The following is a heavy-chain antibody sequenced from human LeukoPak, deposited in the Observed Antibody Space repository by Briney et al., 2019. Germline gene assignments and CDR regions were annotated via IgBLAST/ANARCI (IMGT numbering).Heavy chain of an antibody. Sequence: HPGGSLRLSCAASGFTVSSKYMSWVRQAPGKGLEWVSVIYRGGSTYYADSVKGRFTISRDNSKNTVDLQMNSLRVEDTAVYYCTMRGNTWYDCWGQGTLVTVSS. V-gene: IGHV3-53*01. CDR2: IYRGGST. D-gene: IGHD6-13*01. CDR1: GFTVSSKY. CDR3: TMRGNTWYDC. J-gene: IGHJ4*02.